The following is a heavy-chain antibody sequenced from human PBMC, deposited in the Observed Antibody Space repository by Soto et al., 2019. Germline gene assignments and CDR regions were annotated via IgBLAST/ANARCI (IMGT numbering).Heavy chain of an antibody. D-gene: IGHD6-19*01. CDR1: GGSISSGGYY. CDR3: ARGGPPTQWLVRGYYYGMDV. Sequence: PSETLSLTCAVSGGSISSGGYYWSWIRQPPGKGLEWIGEINHIGNTNYNPSFNGRVTISVDTSRNQFSLKLTSVTAADTAVYYCARGGPPTQWLVRGYYYGMDVWGQGTTVTVSS. V-gene: IGHV4-61*08. J-gene: IGHJ6*02. CDR2: INHIGNT.